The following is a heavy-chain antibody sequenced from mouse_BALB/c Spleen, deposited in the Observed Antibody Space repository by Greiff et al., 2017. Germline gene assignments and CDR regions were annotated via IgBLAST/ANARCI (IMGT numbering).Heavy chain of an antibody. Sequence: DVKLVESGGGLVKLGGSLKLSCAASGFTFSSYYMSWVRQTPEKRLELVAAINSNGGSTYYPDTVKGRFTISRDNAKNTLYLQMSSLKSEDTALYYCARQEDYGYDGAMDYWGQGTSVTVSS. V-gene: IGHV5-6-2*01. CDR1: GFTFSSYY. CDR2: INSNGGST. D-gene: IGHD2-14*01. CDR3: ARQEDYGYDGAMDY. J-gene: IGHJ4*01.